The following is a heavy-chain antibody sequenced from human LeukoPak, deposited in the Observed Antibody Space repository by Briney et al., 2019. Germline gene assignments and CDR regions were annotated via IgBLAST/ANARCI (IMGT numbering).Heavy chain of an antibody. J-gene: IGHJ4*02. D-gene: IGHD3-22*01. CDR1: GFTFDDYG. V-gene: IGHV3-53*01. CDR3: ARDLTRYYDSSGYYL. Sequence: PGGSLRLSCAASGFTFDDYGMSWVRQAPGKGLEWVSVIYSGGSTYYADSVKGRFTISRDNSKNTLYLQMNSLRAEDTAVYYCARDLTRYYDSSGYYLWGQGTLVTVSS. CDR2: IYSGGST.